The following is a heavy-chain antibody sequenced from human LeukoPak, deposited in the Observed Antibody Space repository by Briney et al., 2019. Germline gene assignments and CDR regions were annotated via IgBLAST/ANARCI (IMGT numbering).Heavy chain of an antibody. CDR2: IHYSGTT. J-gene: IGHJ4*02. CDR1: GGSISSGDYY. V-gene: IGHV4-31*03. D-gene: IGHD3-9*01. Sequence: SETLSLTCTISGGSISSGDYYWSWIRQHPGKGLEWIGYIHYSGTTSYNPSLKSRITISVDTSKNKFSLKLSSVTAADTAVYYCARSINQYYDILTGSFRKYYFDYWGQGTLVTVSS. CDR3: ARSINQYYDILTGSFRKYYFDY.